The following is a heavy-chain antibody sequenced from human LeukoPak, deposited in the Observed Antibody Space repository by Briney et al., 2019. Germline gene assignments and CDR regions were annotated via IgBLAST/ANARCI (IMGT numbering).Heavy chain of an antibody. V-gene: IGHV1-2*02. CDR3: ARMKDCSSTSCQNFDY. CDR1: GYTFTGYY. Sequence: ASVKVSCKASGYTFTGYYMHWVRQAPGQGLEWMGWINPNSGGTNYAQKFQGRVTMTRDTSISTAYMELSRLRSDDTAVYYCARMKDCSSTSCQNFDYWGQGTLVTVSS. CDR2: INPNSGGT. D-gene: IGHD2-2*01. J-gene: IGHJ4*02.